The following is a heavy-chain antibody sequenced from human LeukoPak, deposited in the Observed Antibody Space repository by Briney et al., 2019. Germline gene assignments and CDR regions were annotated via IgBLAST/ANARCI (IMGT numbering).Heavy chain of an antibody. V-gene: IGHV3-9*01. CDR1: GFTLDDYA. Sequence: GGSLRLSCAASGFTLDDYAMHWVRPAPGKGLEWVSGTSWNSGSIGYADSVKGRFTISRDNAKNSLYLQMNSLRAEDTALYYCAKATRIAVAGPYYFDYWGQGTLVTVSS. J-gene: IGHJ4*02. CDR2: TSWNSGSI. CDR3: AKATRIAVAGPYYFDY. D-gene: IGHD6-19*01.